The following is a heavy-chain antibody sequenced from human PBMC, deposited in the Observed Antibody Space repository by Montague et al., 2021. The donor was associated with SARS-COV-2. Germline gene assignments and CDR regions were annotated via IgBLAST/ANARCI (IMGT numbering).Heavy chain of an antibody. Sequence: TLSLTCTVSGGSISSGGYYWSWIRQHPGKGLEWIGYIYYSGSTYYNPSLKSRVTISVDTSKNQFSLKLSSVTAADTAVYYCASTYGGNLGYYYYYMDVWGKGNRVTVSS. CDR1: GGSISSGGYY. V-gene: IGHV4-31*03. J-gene: IGHJ6*03. CDR3: ASTYGGNLGYYYYYMDV. CDR2: IYYSGST. D-gene: IGHD4-23*01.